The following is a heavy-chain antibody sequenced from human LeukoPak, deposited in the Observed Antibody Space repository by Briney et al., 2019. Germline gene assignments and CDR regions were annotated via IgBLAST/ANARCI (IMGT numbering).Heavy chain of an antibody. Sequence: ASVKVSCKASGYTFTSYYIHWVRQAPGQGLEWMGIINPSGGSTTYAQKFQGRVAMTRDTSTSRVYMEVSSPRSEDTAVYYCARDQVATIRVSYYYYGMDVWGQGTTVTVSS. CDR1: GYTFTSYY. CDR2: INPSGGST. J-gene: IGHJ6*02. D-gene: IGHD5-12*01. V-gene: IGHV1-46*01. CDR3: ARDQVATIRVSYYYYGMDV.